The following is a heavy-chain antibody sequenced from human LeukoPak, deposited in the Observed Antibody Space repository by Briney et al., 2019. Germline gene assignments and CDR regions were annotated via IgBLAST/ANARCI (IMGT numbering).Heavy chain of an antibody. V-gene: IGHV3-73*01. J-gene: IGHJ3*02. CDR3: TRRYSSSWSHDAFDI. CDR1: GFTFSGSA. CDR2: IRSKANSYAT. Sequence: GGSLKLSCAASGFTFSGSAMHWVRQASGKGLEWVGRIRSKANSYATAYAASVTGRFTISRDDSKNTAYLQMNSLKTEDTAVYYCTRRYSSSWSHDAFDIWGQGTMVTVSS. D-gene: IGHD6-13*01.